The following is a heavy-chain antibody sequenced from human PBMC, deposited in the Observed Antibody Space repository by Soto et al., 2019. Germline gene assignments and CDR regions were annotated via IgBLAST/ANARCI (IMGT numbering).Heavy chain of an antibody. D-gene: IGHD3-3*01. CDR1: GDSVSTTTTS. Sequence: SLTLSLTCAISGDSVSTTTTSWNWLRQSPSRGPELLGRTFYRSKWYHDYVLSVKSRITINADTSKNQFSLQLNSVTPDDTAVYDCARAGVTVFGRLPHVDYSGQGTQVTVSS. CDR2: TFYRSKWYH. J-gene: IGHJ4*02. V-gene: IGHV6-1*01. CDR3: ARAGVTVFGRLPHVDY.